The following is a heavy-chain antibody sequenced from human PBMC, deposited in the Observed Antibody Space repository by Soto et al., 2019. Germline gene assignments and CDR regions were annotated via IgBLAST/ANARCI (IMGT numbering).Heavy chain of an antibody. V-gene: IGHV3-33*01. CDR1: GFTFSSYG. Sequence: ESGGGVVQPGRSLRLSCAASGFTFSSYGMHWVRQAPGKGLEWVAVIWYDGSNKYYADSVKGRFTISRDNSKNTLYLQMNSLRAEETAVYYCARDKSTYCSGGSCALDAFDIWGQGTMVTVSS. CDR3: ARDKSTYCSGGSCALDAFDI. J-gene: IGHJ3*02. D-gene: IGHD2-15*01. CDR2: IWYDGSNK.